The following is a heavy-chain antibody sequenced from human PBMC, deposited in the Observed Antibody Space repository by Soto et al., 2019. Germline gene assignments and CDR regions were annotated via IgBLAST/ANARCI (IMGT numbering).Heavy chain of an antibody. V-gene: IGHV2-5*01. CDR2: IYWNGIE. D-gene: IGHD3-10*01. J-gene: IGHJ4*02. CDR3: SHGDPLDFHY. Sequence: QITLKESGPALVKPTQTLTLTCTFSGFSLSPSGVAVAWIRQPPGKALGWLALIYWNGIERYSPSLKSRLTITKDTSKSQVGLTVTNMDPVDTATYFCSHGDPLDFHYWGQGTLVTVSP. CDR1: GFSLSPSGVA.